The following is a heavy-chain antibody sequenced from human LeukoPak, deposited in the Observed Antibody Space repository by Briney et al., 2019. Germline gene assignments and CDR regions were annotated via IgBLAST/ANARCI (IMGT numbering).Heavy chain of an antibody. CDR1: GLNFNNAW. V-gene: IGHV3-15*01. Sequence: GGSLRLSCATSGLNFNNAWMSWFRQAPGKGLEWVGRIKSKTDGGTSDYAAPVQGRFTISRDDSKNTLYLQMNSLKIEDTAVYYCATDPGEWEPIWGQGTMVTASS. J-gene: IGHJ3*02. CDR2: IKSKTDGGTS. D-gene: IGHD1-26*01. CDR3: ATDPGEWEPI.